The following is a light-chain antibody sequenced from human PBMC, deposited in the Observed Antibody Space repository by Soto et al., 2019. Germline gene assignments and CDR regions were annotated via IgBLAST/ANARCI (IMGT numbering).Light chain of an antibody. CDR3: QQYGNSRWT. Sequence: EIVLTQSPGTLSLSPGERATLSCRASQSVSRRYLAGYNHKPGRGPRLLISGASTRATGLPGRFSGSGSGTDFPLTISRLEPEDFTVYYCQQYGNSRWTVGQGTKVELK. V-gene: IGKV3-20*01. CDR2: GAS. J-gene: IGKJ1*01. CDR1: QSVSRRY.